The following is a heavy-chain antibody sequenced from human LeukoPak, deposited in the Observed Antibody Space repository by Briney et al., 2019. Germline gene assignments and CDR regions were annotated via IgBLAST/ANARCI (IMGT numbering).Heavy chain of an antibody. D-gene: IGHD5-24*01. CDR2: INHSGST. V-gene: IGHV4-34*01. J-gene: IGHJ3*02. CDR1: GGSFSGYY. Sequence: PSETLSLTCAVYGGSFSGYYWSWIRQPPGKGPEWIGEINHSGSTNYNPSLKSRVTISVDTSKNQFSLKLSSVTAADTAVYYCARGSMRWLQLGSRIAFDIWGQGTMVTVSS. CDR3: ARGSMRWLQLGSRIAFDI.